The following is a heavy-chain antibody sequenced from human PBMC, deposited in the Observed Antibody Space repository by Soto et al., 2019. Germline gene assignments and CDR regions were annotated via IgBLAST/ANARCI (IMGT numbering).Heavy chain of an antibody. D-gene: IGHD4-17*01. CDR2: IFSNDAK. J-gene: IGHJ5*02. Sequence: QVTLKESGPVLVNPTEPLTLTCTVSGFSLSNARMGVSWIRRPPGKALEWLAHIFSNDAKSYSTSLKSRLTTSKDPSKSQVAITTTTRAPLNTATYYCAQDYGGNYTGWFDPWGQGTLVTVSS. CDR1: GFSLSNARMG. CDR3: AQDYGGNYTGWFDP. V-gene: IGHV2-26*01.